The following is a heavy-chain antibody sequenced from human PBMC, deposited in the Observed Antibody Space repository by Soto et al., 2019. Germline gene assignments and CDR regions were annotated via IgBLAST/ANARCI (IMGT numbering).Heavy chain of an antibody. CDR3: AKLVLSASYY. Sequence: PGGSLRLSCAASGFTFSSYAMTWVRQAPGKGLEWVSSIGGGGSSTYYADSVKGRFTISRDNSKSTLYLQMNSLRAEDTAVYYCAKLVLSASYYWGQGTLVTVSS. CDR1: GFTFSSYA. D-gene: IGHD2-15*01. CDR2: IGGGGSST. V-gene: IGHV3-23*01. J-gene: IGHJ4*02.